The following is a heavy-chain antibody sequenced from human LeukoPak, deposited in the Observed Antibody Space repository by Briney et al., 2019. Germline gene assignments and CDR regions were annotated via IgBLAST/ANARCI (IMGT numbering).Heavy chain of an antibody. CDR1: GASISTYY. CDR2: IYTSGGT. V-gene: IGHV4-4*07. J-gene: IGHJ6*03. D-gene: IGHD3-16*02. CDR3: ARDWGDYVWGTYRSDYYYYYMGV. Sequence: PSETLSLTCSVSGASISTYYWSWIRQPAGKGLEWIGHIYTSGGTNYNPSLKSRVTMSVDTSKNQFSLKLSSVTAADTAVYYCARDWGDYVWGTYRSDYYYYYMGVWGKGTTVTISS.